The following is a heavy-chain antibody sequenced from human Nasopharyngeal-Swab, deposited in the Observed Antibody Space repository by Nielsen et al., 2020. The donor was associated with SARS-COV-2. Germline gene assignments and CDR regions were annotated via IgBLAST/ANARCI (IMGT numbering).Heavy chain of an antibody. CDR3: AKDMSPNTYYYYMDD. CDR2: ISWNSGSI. J-gene: IGHJ6*03. V-gene: IGHV3-9*01. CDR1: GFTFDDYA. Sequence: SLTLSCAASGFTFDDYAMHWVRQAPGKGLEWVSGISWNSGSICYADSLKGRFTISIDNAKNSLYLQMNSLGAEDTALYYCAKDMSPNTYYYYMDDWGKGTTVTVSS.